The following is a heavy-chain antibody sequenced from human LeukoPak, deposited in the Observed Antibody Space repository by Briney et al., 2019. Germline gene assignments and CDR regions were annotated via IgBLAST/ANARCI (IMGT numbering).Heavy chain of an antibody. CDR2: IYYSGST. CDR1: GGSISSSSYY. D-gene: IGHD3-10*01. Sequence: KASETLSLTCTVSGGSISSSSYYWGWIRQPPGKGLEWIGSIYYSGSTYYNPSLKSRVTISVDTSKNQFSLKLSSVTAADTAVYYCASFERSYGSGRVEDYWGQGTLVTVSS. CDR3: ASFERSYGSGRVEDY. J-gene: IGHJ4*02. V-gene: IGHV4-39*07.